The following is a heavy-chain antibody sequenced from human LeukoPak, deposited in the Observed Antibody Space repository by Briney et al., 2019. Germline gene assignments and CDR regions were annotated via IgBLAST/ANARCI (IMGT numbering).Heavy chain of an antibody. D-gene: IGHD2-2*03. CDR2: IYYSGST. Sequence: SETLSLTCTVSGGSISSSSYYWGWIRQPPGKGLEWIGSIYYSGSTYYNPSLKSRVTISVDTSKNQFSLKLSSVTAADTAVYYCARGDGYLYYFDYWGQGTLVTVSS. J-gene: IGHJ4*02. V-gene: IGHV4-39*07. CDR1: GGSISSSSYY. CDR3: ARGDGYLYYFDY.